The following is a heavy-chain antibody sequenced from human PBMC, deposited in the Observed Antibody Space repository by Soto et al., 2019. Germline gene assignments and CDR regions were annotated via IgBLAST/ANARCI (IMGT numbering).Heavy chain of an antibody. CDR3: ARMGQWRVPGDYYYGMDV. V-gene: IGHV3-53*01. CDR2: IYTGGGT. Sequence: EVQLVESGGGLIQPGGSLRLSCAASGLTVSSNYMNWVRQAPGKGLEWVSLIYTGGGTYYADSVKGRFTVSRDNSKNTLYLQMNSLRAEDTAVYYCARMGQWRVPGDYYYGMDVWGQGTSGTVS. J-gene: IGHJ6*02. CDR1: GLTVSSNY. D-gene: IGHD6-19*01.